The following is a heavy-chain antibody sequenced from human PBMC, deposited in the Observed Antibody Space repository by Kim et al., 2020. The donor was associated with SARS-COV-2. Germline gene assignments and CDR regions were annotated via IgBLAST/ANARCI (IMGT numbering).Heavy chain of an antibody. CDR3: AINALGSPYYFDY. J-gene: IGHJ4*02. CDR1: GFTFDDYA. D-gene: IGHD1-26*01. Sequence: GGSLRLSCAASGFTFDDYAMHWVRQAPGKGLEWVSGISWNSGSIGYADSVKGRFTISRDNAKYSLYLQMNSLRAEDTALYYCAINALGSPYYFDYWGQGT. CDR2: ISWNSGSI. V-gene: IGHV3-9*01.